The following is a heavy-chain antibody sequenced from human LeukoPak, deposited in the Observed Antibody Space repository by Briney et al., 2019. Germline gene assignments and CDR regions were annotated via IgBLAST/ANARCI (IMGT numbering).Heavy chain of an antibody. CDR1: GGSISSSSYY. V-gene: IGHV4-39*01. Sequence: SETLSLTCTVSGGSISSSSYYWGWIRQPPGKGLEWIGSIYYSGSTYYNPSLKSRVTISVDTSKNQFSLKLSSVTAADTAVYYCARGPLDYDSSGYVDYWGQGTLVTVSS. CDR2: IYYSGST. CDR3: ARGPLDYDSSGYVDY. J-gene: IGHJ4*02. D-gene: IGHD3-22*01.